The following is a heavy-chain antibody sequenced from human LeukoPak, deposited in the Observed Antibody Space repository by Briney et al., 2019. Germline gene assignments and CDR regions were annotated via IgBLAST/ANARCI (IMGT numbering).Heavy chain of an antibody. V-gene: IGHV5-10-1*01. J-gene: IGHJ5*02. CDR2: IDPSASYT. CDR1: GYSFTSYW. CDR3: ARHSSGWTFDP. D-gene: IGHD6-19*01. Sequence: GESLKTSCKASGYSFTSYWISWVRQMPGKRLEWMGRIDPSASYTNYSPSFQGHVSISADKSISTAYLQWSSLKASDTAMYYCARHSSGWTFDPWGQGTLVTVSS.